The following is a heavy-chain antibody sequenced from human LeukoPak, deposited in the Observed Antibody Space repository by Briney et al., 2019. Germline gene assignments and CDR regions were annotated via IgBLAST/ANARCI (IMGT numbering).Heavy chain of an antibody. V-gene: IGHV3-7*01. CDR2: IKQDGSEK. CDR1: GFSVSGYW. CDR3: AREWQGGIAAAGTRIEGDY. Sequence: GGSLRLSCAVSGFSVSGYWMTWVRQAPGKGLEWVANIKQDGSEKNYVDSVKGRFTISRGNAENSLFLQMNSLRVEDTAVYYCAREWQGGIAAAGTRIEGDYWGQGTLVAVSS. J-gene: IGHJ4*02. D-gene: IGHD6-13*01.